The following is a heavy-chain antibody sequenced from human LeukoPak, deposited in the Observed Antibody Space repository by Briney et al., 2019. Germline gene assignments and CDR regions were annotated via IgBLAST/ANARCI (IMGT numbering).Heavy chain of an antibody. V-gene: IGHV4-39*01. D-gene: IGHD1-26*01. J-gene: IGHJ4*02. CDR1: GGSTSSSSYY. Sequence: SETLSLTCTVSGGSTSSSSYYWGWLRQPPGKGLEWIGSIWHSGSTYYNPSLKSRVTISGDTSKSQFSLKLTSVTAADSAVYYCARHRYSGSYAPLDYWGQGTLVTVSS. CDR3: ARHRYSGSYAPLDY. CDR2: IWHSGST.